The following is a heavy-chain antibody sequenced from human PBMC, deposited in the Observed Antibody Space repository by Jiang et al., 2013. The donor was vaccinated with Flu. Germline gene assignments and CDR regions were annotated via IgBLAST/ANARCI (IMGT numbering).Heavy chain of an antibody. D-gene: IGHD7-27*01. CDR1: GYSFTSYW. CDR2: IYPGDSDT. J-gene: IGHJ6*02. Sequence: VQLVESGAEVKKPGESLKISCKGSGYSFTSYWIGWVRQMPGKGLEWMGIIYPGDSDTRYSPSFQGQVTISADKSISTAYLQWSSLKASDTAMYYCARAAQSTGDSDYYGMDVWGQGTTVTVSS. CDR3: ARAAQSTGDSDYYGMDV. V-gene: IGHV5-51*01.